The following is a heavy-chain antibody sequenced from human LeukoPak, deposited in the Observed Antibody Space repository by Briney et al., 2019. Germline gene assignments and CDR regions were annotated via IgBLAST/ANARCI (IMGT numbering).Heavy chain of an antibody. CDR2: IYHGGNT. Sequence: PSETLSLTCAVSGGSINSHNSWSWVRQPPGKGLEWIGEIYHGGNTHSNPSLKSRVTISVDESKNQFSLNLTSVTAADTAVYYCARFYSFSHVLDYWGQGTLVTVSS. J-gene: IGHJ4*02. CDR3: ARFYSFSHVLDY. CDR1: GGSINSHNS. D-gene: IGHD2/OR15-2a*01. V-gene: IGHV4-4*02.